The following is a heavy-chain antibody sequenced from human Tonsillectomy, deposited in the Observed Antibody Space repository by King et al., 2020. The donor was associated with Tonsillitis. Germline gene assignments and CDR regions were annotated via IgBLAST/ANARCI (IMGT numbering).Heavy chain of an antibody. V-gene: IGHV5-51*01. CDR2: IYPGDSDT. D-gene: IGHD2-15*01. CDR1: GYSFTSYW. Sequence: QLVQSGAEVKKPGESLKISCKGSGYSFTSYWIGWVRQMPGKGLEWMGIIYPGDSDTRYSPSFQGQVTISADKSISTAYLQWSSLKASDTAMYYCARPRNVADPGAYYLDYWGQGTLVTVSS. J-gene: IGHJ4*02. CDR3: ARPRNVADPGAYYLDY.